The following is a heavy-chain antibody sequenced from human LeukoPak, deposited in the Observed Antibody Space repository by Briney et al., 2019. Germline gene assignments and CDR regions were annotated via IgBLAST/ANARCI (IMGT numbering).Heavy chain of an antibody. Sequence: AGGSPRLSCEASGFTVSSTHMVWVRQAPGKGLEWVSHITASGTAMFCADSVKGRFTISRDNAKNSLYLQMNSLRDEDTAVYYCASSGSYRFDYWGQGTLVTVSS. CDR1: GFTVSSTH. CDR2: ITASGTAM. D-gene: IGHD1-26*01. CDR3: ASSGSYRFDY. J-gene: IGHJ4*02. V-gene: IGHV3-48*02.